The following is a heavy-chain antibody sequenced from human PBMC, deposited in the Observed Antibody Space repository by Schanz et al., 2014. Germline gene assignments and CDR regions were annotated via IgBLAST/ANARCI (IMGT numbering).Heavy chain of an antibody. CDR1: GFSFDDYT. CDR3: AKDSRGSSFDMDV. CDR2: IDRDGGHT. V-gene: IGHV3-43*01. J-gene: IGHJ6*02. Sequence: EVQLVESGGVVAQPGGSLRLSCAASGFSFDDYTMHWVRQAPGKCLEWVSLIDRDGGHTYYADSVKGRFTISRDNSKNSLYLQMNSLRTEDTALYYCAKDSRGSSFDMDVWGQGTTVTVSS. D-gene: IGHD1-26*01.